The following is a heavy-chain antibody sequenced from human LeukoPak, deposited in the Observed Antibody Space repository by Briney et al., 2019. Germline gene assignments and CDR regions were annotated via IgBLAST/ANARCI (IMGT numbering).Heavy chain of an antibody. CDR3: AKDGISSSWFAYADY. Sequence: GGSLRLSCVASGFIFSDHYMDWVRQAPGKGLEWVAVISYDGGNKYYADSVKGRFTISRDNSKNTLYLQMNSLRAEDTAVYYCAKDGISSSWFAYADYWGQGTLVTVSS. CDR1: GFIFSDHY. V-gene: IGHV3-30*18. D-gene: IGHD6-13*01. J-gene: IGHJ4*02. CDR2: ISYDGGNK.